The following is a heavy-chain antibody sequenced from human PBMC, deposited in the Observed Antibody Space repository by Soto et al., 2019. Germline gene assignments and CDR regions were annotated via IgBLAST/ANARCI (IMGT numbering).Heavy chain of an antibody. Sequence: QVQLVQSGAEVKKPGASVKVSCKASGYTFTSYDINWVRQATGQGLEWMGWMNPNSGNTGYAQKYQGRNTMTRNTSIRTAYMELSILRYEDTAVYYGAREGVRGMDVWGQGTTVTVSS. J-gene: IGHJ6*02. CDR2: MNPNSGNT. CDR1: GYTFTSYD. V-gene: IGHV1-8*01. CDR3: AREGVRGMDV. D-gene: IGHD3-16*01.